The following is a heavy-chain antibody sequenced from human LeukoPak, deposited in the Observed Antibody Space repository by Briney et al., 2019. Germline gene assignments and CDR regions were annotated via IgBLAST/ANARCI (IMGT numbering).Heavy chain of an antibody. J-gene: IGHJ4*02. CDR2: VIPSSGGT. V-gene: IGHV1-2*02. CDR3: APFNHDQNMFDQ. D-gene: IGHD2/OR15-2a*01. CDR1: GYTVRSLP. Sequence: ASVKVSCKVSGYTVRSLPMHWVRQAPGKGLEWMGWVIPSSGGTTYAEKFQDRVAMARDTSISTAYMELTRLTSDDTAVYYCAPFNHDQNMFDQWGQGTLVTVSS.